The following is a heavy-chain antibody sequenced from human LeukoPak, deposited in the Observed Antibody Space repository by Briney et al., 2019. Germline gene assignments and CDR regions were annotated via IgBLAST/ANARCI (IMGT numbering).Heavy chain of an antibody. J-gene: IGHJ4*02. V-gene: IGHV3-21*01. Sequence: PGGSLRLSCAASGFTFRLYSMSWVRQAPGKGLEWVSSISGSGSSYSYYADSVKGRFTISRDNSKNSLYLQMNSLRVEDTAVYYCVRDYDSTFYFDYWGQGTLVTVSS. CDR3: VRDYDSTFYFDY. D-gene: IGHD3-3*01. CDR1: GFTFRLYS. CDR2: ISGSGSSYS.